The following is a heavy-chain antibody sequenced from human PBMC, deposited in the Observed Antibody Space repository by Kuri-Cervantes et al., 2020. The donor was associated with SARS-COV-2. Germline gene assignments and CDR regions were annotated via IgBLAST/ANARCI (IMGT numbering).Heavy chain of an antibody. V-gene: IGHV3-73*01. Sequence: ETLSLTCAASGFTFSGSAMHWVRQASGKGLEWVGRIRSKANSYATAYAASVKGRFTISRDDSKNTAYLQMNSLKTEDTAVYYCTTDLPITIFGVVYYYYYMDVWGKGTTVTVSS. CDR3: TTDLPITIFGVVYYYYYMDV. J-gene: IGHJ6*03. CDR2: IRSKANSYAT. CDR1: GFTFSGSA. D-gene: IGHD3-3*01.